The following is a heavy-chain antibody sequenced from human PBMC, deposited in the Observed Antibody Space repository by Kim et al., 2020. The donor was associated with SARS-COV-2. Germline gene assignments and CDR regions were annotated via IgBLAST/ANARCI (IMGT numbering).Heavy chain of an antibody. J-gene: IGHJ6*02. D-gene: IGHD3-3*01. CDR1: GYTFTSYY. V-gene: IGHV1-46*01. CDR2: INPSGGST. CDR3: ARDLRITIFGVVMPYYYYGMDV. Sequence: ASVKVSCKASGYTFTSYYMHWARQAPGQGLEWMGIINPSGGSTSYAQKFQGRVTMTRDTSTSTVYMELSSLRSEDTAVYYCARDLRITIFGVVMPYYYYGMDVWGQGTTVTVSS.